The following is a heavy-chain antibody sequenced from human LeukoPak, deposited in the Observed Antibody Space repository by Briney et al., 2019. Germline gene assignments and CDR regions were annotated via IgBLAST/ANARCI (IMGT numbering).Heavy chain of an antibody. CDR3: ARDTGYCGGGSCYHNYFDY. Sequence: SETLSLTCTVSGGSISSSGYYWGWIRQPPGKGLEWIGSVYYSGSTYYNPSLKSRVTISVNTSKNQFSLKLSSVAAADTAVYYCARDTGYCGGGSCYHNYFDYWGQGTLVTVSS. CDR1: GGSISSSGYY. V-gene: IGHV4-39*07. D-gene: IGHD2-15*01. CDR2: VYYSGST. J-gene: IGHJ4*02.